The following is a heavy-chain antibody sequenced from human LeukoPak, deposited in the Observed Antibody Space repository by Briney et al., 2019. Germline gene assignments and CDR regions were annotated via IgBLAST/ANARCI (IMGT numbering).Heavy chain of an antibody. CDR3: ARICSSTDCLIPD. J-gene: IGHJ4*02. Sequence: GGSLRLSCAASGFTFSRHWMHWVRQAPGKGLVWISRINSDASDTNYADFVKGRFTISRDNSKNTVYLQINSLRDEDTAVYYCARICSSTDCLIPDWGQGTLVTVSS. D-gene: IGHD2-2*01. CDR1: GFTFSRHW. CDR2: INSDASDT. V-gene: IGHV3-74*01.